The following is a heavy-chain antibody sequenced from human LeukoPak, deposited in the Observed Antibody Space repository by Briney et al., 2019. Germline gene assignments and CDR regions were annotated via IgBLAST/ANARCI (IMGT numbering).Heavy chain of an antibody. CDR3: ARGHSSSAFKYYYYYYYMDV. D-gene: IGHD6-6*01. CDR1: GYTFTGYY. V-gene: IGHV1-2*02. J-gene: IGHJ6*03. CDR2: INPNSGTT. Sequence: ASVKVSCKASGYTFTGYYMHWVRQAPGQGLEWMGWINPNSGTTNYAQKFQGRVTMTMDTSINTAYMELSRLRSDDTAVYYCARGHSSSAFKYYYYYYYMDVWGKGTTVTVSS.